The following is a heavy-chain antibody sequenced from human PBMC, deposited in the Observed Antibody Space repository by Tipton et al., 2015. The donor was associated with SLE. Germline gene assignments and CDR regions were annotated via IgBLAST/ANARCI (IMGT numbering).Heavy chain of an antibody. Sequence: TLSLTCAVYGGSLGGHYWSWIRQSPGKGLECIGESNDSGKTNYNPALKSRATISVDTSKNQFSLKLSSVTAADTAVYYCASERAWFDPWGQGTLVTVSS. CDR3: ASERAWFDP. CDR2: SNDSGKT. J-gene: IGHJ5*02. D-gene: IGHD1-1*01. V-gene: IGHV4-34*01. CDR1: GGSLGGHY.